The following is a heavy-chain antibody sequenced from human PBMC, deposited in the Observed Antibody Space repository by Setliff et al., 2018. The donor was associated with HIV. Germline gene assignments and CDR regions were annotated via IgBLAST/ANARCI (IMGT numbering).Heavy chain of an antibody. Sequence: ASVKVSCKASGYNFTSYDINWVRQATGQGLEWMGWMNPESGNTGYAQKFQGGVTMTRNTSISTAYMELSSLRSEDTAVYYCALPYCGGGNCWSSASLPPAGWFDPWGQGTLVTVSS. J-gene: IGHJ5*02. CDR2: MNPESGNT. CDR1: GYNFTSYD. V-gene: IGHV1-8*01. D-gene: IGHD2-15*01. CDR3: ALPYCGGGNCWSSASLPPAGWFDP.